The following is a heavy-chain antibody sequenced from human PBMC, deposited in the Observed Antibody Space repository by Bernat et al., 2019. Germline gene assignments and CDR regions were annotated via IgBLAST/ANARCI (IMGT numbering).Heavy chain of an antibody. J-gene: IGHJ4*02. CDR3: ARWPSGSYAFDY. CDR1: GGSISSYY. D-gene: IGHD1-26*01. CDR2: IYYSGST. V-gene: IGHV4-59*08. Sequence: QVQLQESGPGLVKPSETLSLTCTVSGGSISSYYWSWIRQPPGKGLEWIGYIYYSGSTNYNPFLKSRVTIAVYTFKNQFSLKLSSVTAADTAVYYCARWPSGSYAFDYWGQGTLVTVSS.